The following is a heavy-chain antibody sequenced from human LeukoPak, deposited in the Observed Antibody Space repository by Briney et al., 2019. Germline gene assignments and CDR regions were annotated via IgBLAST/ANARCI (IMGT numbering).Heavy chain of an antibody. CDR3: ARHGGFSSGWYGSFDP. V-gene: IGHV4-39*01. J-gene: IGHJ5*02. CDR2: RYYTGDT. CDR1: GGSISSSNYY. Sequence: PSETLSLTCAVSGGSISSSNYYWGWIRQPPGKGLEWIGSRYYTGDTYYNPSLKSRVTISVDTSKNQFSLRLSSVTAADTAVYYCARHGGFSSGWYGSFDPWGQGTLVTVSS. D-gene: IGHD6-19*01.